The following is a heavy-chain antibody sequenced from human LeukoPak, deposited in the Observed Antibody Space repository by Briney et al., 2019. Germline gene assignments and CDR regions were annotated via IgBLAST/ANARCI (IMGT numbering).Heavy chain of an antibody. Sequence: GGSLKLSRAASGFTFSSYAMSWVRQAPGKGLEWVSAISGSSGPTHYADSVKGRFTISRDNSKNTLYLQMNSLRAEDTALYYCAKDIYSSWSFDYWGQGTLVTVSS. CDR3: AKDIYSSWSFDY. V-gene: IGHV3-23*01. D-gene: IGHD6-13*01. CDR2: ISGSSGPT. CDR1: GFTFSSYA. J-gene: IGHJ4*02.